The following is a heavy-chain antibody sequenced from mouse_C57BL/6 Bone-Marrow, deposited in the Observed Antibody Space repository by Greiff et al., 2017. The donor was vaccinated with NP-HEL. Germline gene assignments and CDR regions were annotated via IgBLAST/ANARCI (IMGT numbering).Heavy chain of an antibody. CDR3: ARWGYGRGYAMDY. D-gene: IGHD1-1*01. CDR1: GYTFTSYW. Sequence: QVQLQQPGAELVRPGTSVKLSCKASGYTFTSYWMHWVKQRPGQGLEWIGVIDPSDSYTNYNQKFKGKATLTVDTSSSTAYMQLSSLTSEDSAVDYWARWGYGRGYAMDYWGQGTSVTVSS. V-gene: IGHV1-59*01. CDR2: IDPSDSYT. J-gene: IGHJ4*01.